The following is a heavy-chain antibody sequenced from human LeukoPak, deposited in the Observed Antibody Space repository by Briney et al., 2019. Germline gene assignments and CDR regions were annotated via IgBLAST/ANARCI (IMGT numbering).Heavy chain of an antibody. Sequence: PSETLSLTRTVSGGSIGSYYWSWTRQPAGKGLEWIGRIYTSGSTNYNPSLKSRVTMSVDTSKNQFSLKLSSVTAADTAVYYCARDSLGYCSGGSCSTVFHMWGQGTMVTVSS. J-gene: IGHJ3*02. CDR1: GGSIGSYY. CDR3: ARDSLGYCSGGSCSTVFHM. D-gene: IGHD2-15*01. CDR2: IYTSGST. V-gene: IGHV4-4*07.